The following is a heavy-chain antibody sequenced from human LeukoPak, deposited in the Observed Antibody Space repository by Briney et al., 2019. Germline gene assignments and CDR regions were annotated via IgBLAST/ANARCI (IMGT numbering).Heavy chain of an antibody. CDR2: IKKDGSEK. Sequence: HPGGSLRPSCAASGFTFNSYWMSWVRQAPGKGLEWVANIKKDGSEKNYVDSVKGRFTISRDNAKNSLYLQMDSLRAEDTAVYYCARFISLGAWGQGTLVTVSS. V-gene: IGHV3-7*01. D-gene: IGHD3-16*01. J-gene: IGHJ5*02. CDR3: ARFISLGA. CDR1: GFTFNSYW.